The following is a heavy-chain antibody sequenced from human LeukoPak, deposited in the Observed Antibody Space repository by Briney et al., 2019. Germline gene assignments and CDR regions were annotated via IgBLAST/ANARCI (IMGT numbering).Heavy chain of an antibody. J-gene: IGHJ6*03. V-gene: IGHV1-69*06. Sequence: ASVKVSCKASGGTFSSYAISWVRQAPGQGLEWMGGIIPIFGTANYAQKFQGRVTITADKSTSTAYMELSSLRSEDTAVYYCARVEFGYGSHYYYYYYMDVWGKGTTVTISS. CDR2: IIPIFGTA. CDR1: GGTFSSYA. CDR3: ARVEFGYGSHYYYYYYMDV. D-gene: IGHD5-18*01.